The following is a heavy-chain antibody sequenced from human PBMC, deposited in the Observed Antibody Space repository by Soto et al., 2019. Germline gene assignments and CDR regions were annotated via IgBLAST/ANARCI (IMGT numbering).Heavy chain of an antibody. CDR3: ARGSPDIVAPDKPPDGMDV. CDR2: IRDHNGKE. Sequence: QVQLVQSGAEVKKPGASVKVSCKASGYDFTLYGMSWVRQAPGQGLEWMGWIRDHNGKEESAERFQGRLTMTIAPATSTVYMELRILRVDDTAVYYCARGSPDIVAPDKPPDGMDVWGQGTAVTVSS. V-gene: IGHV1-18*04. J-gene: IGHJ6*02. CDR1: GYDFTLYG. D-gene: IGHD5-12*01.